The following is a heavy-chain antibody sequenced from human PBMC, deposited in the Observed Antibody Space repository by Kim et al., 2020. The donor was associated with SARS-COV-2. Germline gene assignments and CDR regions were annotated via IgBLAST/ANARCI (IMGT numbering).Heavy chain of an antibody. D-gene: IGHD2-2*01. CDR2: I. J-gene: IGHJ3*01. CDR3: APSPVVPAAIS. V-gene: IGHV3-9*01. Sequence: IGNADSVKGRFTISRDKAKTSQYLQMNSLRSEDTALYYCAPSPVVPAAISWGQGTMVTVSS.